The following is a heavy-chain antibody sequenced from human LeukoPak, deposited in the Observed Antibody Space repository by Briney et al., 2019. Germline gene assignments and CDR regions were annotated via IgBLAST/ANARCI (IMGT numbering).Heavy chain of an antibody. V-gene: IGHV3-23*01. Sequence: GGSLRLSCAASGFTFSSYAMTWVRQAPGKGLEWVSAISATGASTYYADSVKGRFTISRDNSKDTLFLQMNSLRAEDTTVYYCAKRVAASSGANDYWGQGTLVTVSS. CDR1: GFTFSSYA. CDR3: AKRVAASSGANDY. D-gene: IGHD5-18*01. J-gene: IGHJ4*02. CDR2: ISATGAST.